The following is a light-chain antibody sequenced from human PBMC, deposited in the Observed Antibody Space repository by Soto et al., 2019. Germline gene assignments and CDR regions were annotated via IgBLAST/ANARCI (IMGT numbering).Light chain of an antibody. V-gene: IGLV2-14*01. CDR1: SSDVGGYNY. CDR3: SSYTSSSTYVV. Sequence: QSALTQPASVSESPGQSITISCTGTSSDVGGYNYVSWYQQHPGNAPKLMIYDVSNRPSGVSNRFSGSKSGNTASLTISGLQAEDEADYYCSSYTSSSTYVVFGGGTKVTVL. J-gene: IGLJ2*01. CDR2: DVS.